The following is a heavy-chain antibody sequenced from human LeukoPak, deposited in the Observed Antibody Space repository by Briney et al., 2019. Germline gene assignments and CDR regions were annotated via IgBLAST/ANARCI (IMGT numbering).Heavy chain of an antibody. Sequence: GGPVKVSCKASGYSFTGYYIHWVRQAPGQGLEWVGWINLYTGDTNYAQNLQGRVTMTRDTSISTAYMELNRLTYDDTAVYYCARDQGTMTSGDYWGQGTLVTVSS. D-gene: IGHD3-22*01. V-gene: IGHV1-2*02. CDR1: GYSFTGYY. J-gene: IGHJ4*02. CDR2: INLYTGDT. CDR3: ARDQGTMTSGDY.